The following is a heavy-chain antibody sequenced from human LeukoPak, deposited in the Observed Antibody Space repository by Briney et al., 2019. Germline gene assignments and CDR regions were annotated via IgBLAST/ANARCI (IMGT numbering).Heavy chain of an antibody. Sequence: PGGSLRPSCAASGFTFSIYWMSWVRQAPGKGLEWVASIKEDGGEIHYADSVKGRFTISRDNAKNSLYLQMNSLRAEDTAVYYCETYSAFDIWGDGTMVTVSS. V-gene: IGHV3-7*02. CDR3: ETYSAFDI. CDR1: GFTFSIYW. CDR2: IKEDGGEI. J-gene: IGHJ3*02. D-gene: IGHD2-21*01.